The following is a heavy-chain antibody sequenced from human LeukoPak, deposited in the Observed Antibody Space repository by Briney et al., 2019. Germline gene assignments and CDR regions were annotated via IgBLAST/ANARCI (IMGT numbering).Heavy chain of an antibody. V-gene: IGHV3-30*03. Sequence: GGSLRLSCAASGFTFNIYWMSWVRQAPGKGLEWVAVISYDGSNKYYADSVKGRFTISRDNSKNTLYLQMNSLRAEDTAVYYCARDPKRYSSSSNWFDPWGQGTLVTVSS. CDR2: ISYDGSNK. J-gene: IGHJ5*02. D-gene: IGHD6-6*01. CDR1: GFTFNIYW. CDR3: ARDPKRYSSSSNWFDP.